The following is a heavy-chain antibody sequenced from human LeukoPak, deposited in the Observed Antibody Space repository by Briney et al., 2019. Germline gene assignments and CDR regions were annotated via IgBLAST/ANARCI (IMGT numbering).Heavy chain of an antibody. Sequence: GGSLRLSCAASGFTFRSYAMSWVRQAPGKGLEWVSSISRSGSTNHADSVKGRFTISRDNSKNTLYLQMNSLRAEDTAVYYCAKDYESSSWYRHDAFDIWGQGTMVTVSS. V-gene: IGHV3-23*01. CDR2: ISRSGST. CDR3: AKDYESSSWYRHDAFDI. J-gene: IGHJ3*02. D-gene: IGHD6-13*01. CDR1: GFTFRSYA.